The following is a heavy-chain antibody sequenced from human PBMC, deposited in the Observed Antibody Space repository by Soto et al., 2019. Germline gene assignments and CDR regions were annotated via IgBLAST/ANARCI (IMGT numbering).Heavy chain of an antibody. V-gene: IGHV4-39*01. CDR3: ARQKRDSLFHFDY. Sequence: QLQLQESGPGLVKPSETLSLTCTVSGGSISSSSYYWGWIRQPPGKGLEWIGSIYYSGSTYYNPYLKSRVTISVDTSKNQFSLKLSSVTAADTDVYYCARQKRDSLFHFDYWGQGTLVTVSS. D-gene: IGHD2-21*01. CDR2: IYYSGST. J-gene: IGHJ4*02. CDR1: GGSISSSSYY.